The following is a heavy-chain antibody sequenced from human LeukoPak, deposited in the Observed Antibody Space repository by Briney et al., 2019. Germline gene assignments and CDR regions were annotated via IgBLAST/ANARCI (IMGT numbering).Heavy chain of an antibody. J-gene: IGHJ6*04. V-gene: IGHV3-74*01. CDR2: TNSDGSIT. Sequence: PAGGSLRLSCAVSGFTFSGHWMFWVRQAPGKGLAWVSSTNSDGSITGYTDSVKGRFTVSRDNAKNTLYLQMNSLRAEDTAVYYCAELGITMIGGVWGKGTTVTISS. CDR1: GFTFSGHW. CDR3: AELGITMIGGV. D-gene: IGHD3-10*02.